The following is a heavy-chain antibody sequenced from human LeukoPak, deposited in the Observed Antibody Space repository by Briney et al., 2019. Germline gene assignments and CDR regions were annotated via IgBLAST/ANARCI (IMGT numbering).Heavy chain of an antibody. CDR3: ARSYYYGSGSAEFDC. Sequence: EASVKVSCKASGYTFTSYGISWVRQAPGQGLEWMGWISAYNGNTNYAQKLQGRVTMTTDTSTSTAYMELRSLRSDDTAVYYCARSYYYGSGSAEFDCWGQGTLVTVSS. D-gene: IGHD3-10*01. CDR2: ISAYNGNT. CDR1: GYTFTSYG. J-gene: IGHJ4*02. V-gene: IGHV1-18*01.